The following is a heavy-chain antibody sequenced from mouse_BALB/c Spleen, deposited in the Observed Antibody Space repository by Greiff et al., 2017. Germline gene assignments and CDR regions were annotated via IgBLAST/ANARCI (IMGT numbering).Heavy chain of an antibody. J-gene: IGHJ3*01. V-gene: IGHV14-3*02. CDR3: ARGPPFAY. CDR2: IDPANGNT. CDR1: GFNIKDTY. Sequence: VHVKQSGAELVKPGASVKLSCTASGFNIKDTYMHWVKQRPEQGLEWIGRIDPANGNTKYDPKFQGKATITADTSSNTAYLQLSSLTSEDTAVYYCARGPPFAYWGQGTLVTVSA.